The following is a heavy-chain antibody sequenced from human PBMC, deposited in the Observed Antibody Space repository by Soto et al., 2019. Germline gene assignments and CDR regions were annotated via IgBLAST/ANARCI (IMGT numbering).Heavy chain of an antibody. J-gene: IGHJ4*02. CDR2: IRTKTNNYAT. CDR3: TAIAEIDY. Sequence: WGTLRLSCAASGFTFSGSGIHWVRQASGKGLERVGRIRTKTNNYATAYAASVKGRFTISRDDSKNMAYQQMNSLKTENTAVYYCTAIAEIDYWGQGALVTVSS. CDR1: GFTFSGSG. V-gene: IGHV3-73*01. D-gene: IGHD2-15*01.